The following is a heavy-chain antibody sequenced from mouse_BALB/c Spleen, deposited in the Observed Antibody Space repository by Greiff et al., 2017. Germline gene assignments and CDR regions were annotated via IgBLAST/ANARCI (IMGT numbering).Heavy chain of an antibody. Sequence: VQLQQSGAELVKPGASVKLSCTASGFNIKDTYMHWVKQRPEQGLEWIGRIDPANGNTKYDPKFQGKATITADTSSNTAYLQLSSLTSEDTAVYYCASGNYRRMDYWGQGTSVTVSS. V-gene: IGHV14-3*02. D-gene: IGHD2-1*01. CDR1: GFNIKDTY. CDR2: IDPANGNT. CDR3: ASGNYRRMDY. J-gene: IGHJ4*01.